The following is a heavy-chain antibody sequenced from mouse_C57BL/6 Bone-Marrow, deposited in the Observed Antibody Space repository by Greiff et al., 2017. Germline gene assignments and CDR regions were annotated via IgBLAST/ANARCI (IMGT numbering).Heavy chain of an antibody. V-gene: IGHV1-74*01. CDR2: IHPSDSDT. CDR1: GYTFTSYW. Sequence: QVQLQQPGAELVKPGASVKVSCKASGYTFTSYWMHWVKQRPGQGLEWIGRIHPSDSDTNYNQKFKGKATLTVDKSSSTAYMQLSSLTSEDSAVYYCAIGAYYSYYAMDYWGQGTSVTVSS. D-gene: IGHD2-12*01. CDR3: AIGAYYSYYAMDY. J-gene: IGHJ4*01.